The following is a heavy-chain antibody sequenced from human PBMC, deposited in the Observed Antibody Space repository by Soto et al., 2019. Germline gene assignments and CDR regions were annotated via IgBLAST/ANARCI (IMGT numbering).Heavy chain of an antibody. CDR2: MYHGGTT. J-gene: IGHJ4*02. Sequence: PSETLSLTCLVSGYSVSSDSYWAWIRQSPGKGLEWIVSMYHGGTTFYNPSLKSRVTMSMDTSKNQFSLKLRSVTDADTAIYYCARVHVMGVAGSTFDYWGQGTPVTVSS. V-gene: IGHV4-38-2*01. D-gene: IGHD6-19*01. CDR3: ARVHVMGVAGSTFDY. CDR1: GYSVSSDSY.